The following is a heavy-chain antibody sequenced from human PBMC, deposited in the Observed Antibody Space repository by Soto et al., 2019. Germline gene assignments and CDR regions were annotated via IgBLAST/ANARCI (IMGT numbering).Heavy chain of an antibody. CDR1: GLTVTGHE. D-gene: IGHD3-10*01. Sequence: SAEVSCEACGLTVTGHEMHGVRQAPVQVLEWMGWINPNSGGTKYGQKFQGRVTLTRETSINPDTSKNQFSLHLDSVIPEDTAVYYCAGVASFRGMDVWGQGTPVTVSS. J-gene: IGHJ6*02. CDR3: TAVYYCAGVASFRGMDV. CDR2: INPNSGGT. V-gene: IGHV1-2*02.